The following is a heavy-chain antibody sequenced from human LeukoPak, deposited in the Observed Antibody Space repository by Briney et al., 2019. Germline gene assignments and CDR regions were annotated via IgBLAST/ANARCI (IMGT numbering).Heavy chain of an antibody. V-gene: IGHV1-46*01. CDR2: INPSGGST. CDR1: GYTFTGYH. J-gene: IGHJ4*02. CDR3: AREGYCSGGSCYFASGY. Sequence: ASVKVSCKASGYTFTGYHMHWVRQAPGQGLEWMGIINPSGGSTSYAQKFQGRVTMTRDTSTSTVYMELSSLRSEDTAVYYCAREGYCSGGSCYFASGYWGQGTLVTVSS. D-gene: IGHD2-15*01.